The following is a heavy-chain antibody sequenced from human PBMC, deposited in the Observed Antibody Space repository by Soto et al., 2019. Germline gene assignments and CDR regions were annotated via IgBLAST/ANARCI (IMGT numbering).Heavy chain of an antibody. J-gene: IGHJ6*02. CDR1: GFTVSSSY. Sequence: PGGSLRLSCAASGFTVSSSYMTWVRQAPGRGLEWVSAIYNDGSTYYADSVKGRFTITRDNSKNTLYLQMNSLRDEDTAVYYCGRDITIFGVVYGVDVWGQGTTVTVSS. CDR3: GRDITIFGVVYGVDV. V-gene: IGHV3-53*01. D-gene: IGHD3-3*01. CDR2: IYNDGST.